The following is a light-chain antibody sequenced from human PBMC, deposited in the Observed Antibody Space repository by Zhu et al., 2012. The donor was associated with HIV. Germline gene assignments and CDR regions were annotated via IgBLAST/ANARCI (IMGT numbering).Light chain of an antibody. V-gene: IGKV3-20*01. CDR2: AAS. J-gene: IGKJ3*01. CDR3: QQYGNSIT. CDR1: QSVSSAY. Sequence: EIVLTQSPGTLSLSPGERATLSCRASQSVSSAYLAWYQHKPGQAPRLLIYAASNRATGIPDRFSGSGSGTDFTLTIRRLEPEDFAVYYCQQYGNSITFGPGTRVDFK.